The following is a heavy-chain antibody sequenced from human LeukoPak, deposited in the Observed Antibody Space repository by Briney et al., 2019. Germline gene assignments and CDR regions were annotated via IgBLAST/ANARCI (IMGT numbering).Heavy chain of an antibody. Sequence: SETLSLTCTVSGGSISSYYWSWTRQPPGKGLEWIGYIYYSGSTNYNPSLKSRVTISVDTSKNQFSLKLSSVTAADTAVYYCARLRTDAFDIWGQGTMVTVSS. CDR1: GGSISSYY. V-gene: IGHV4-59*01. CDR3: ARLRTDAFDI. J-gene: IGHJ3*02. CDR2: IYYSGST. D-gene: IGHD4-17*01.